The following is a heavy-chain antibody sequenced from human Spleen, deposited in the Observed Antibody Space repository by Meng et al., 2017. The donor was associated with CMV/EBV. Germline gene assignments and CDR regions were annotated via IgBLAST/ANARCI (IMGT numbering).Heavy chain of an antibody. CDR1: GFTFSSYS. D-gene: IGHD2-2*01. Sequence: GESLKISCAASGFTFSSYSMNWVRQAPGKGLEWVSSISSSSSYIYYADSVKGRFTISRDNAKNSLYLQMNSLRGEDTAVYYCAAPSCTTTFCSPYFDYWGQGALVTVSS. V-gene: IGHV3-21*01. CDR3: AAPSCTTTFCSPYFDY. CDR2: ISSSSSYI. J-gene: IGHJ4*02.